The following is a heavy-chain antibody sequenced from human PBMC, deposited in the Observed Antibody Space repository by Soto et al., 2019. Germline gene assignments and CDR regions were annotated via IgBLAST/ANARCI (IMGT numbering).Heavy chain of an antibody. CDR2: INHSGST. J-gene: IGHJ4*02. V-gene: IGHV4-34*01. CDR3: ARGHKASDY. CDR1: GGSFSGYY. Sequence: LSETLSLTCAVYGGSFSGYYWSWIRQPPGKGLEWIGEINHSGSTNYNPSLKSRVTISVDTSKNQFSLKLSSVTAADTAVYYCARGHKASDYWGQGTLVTVSS.